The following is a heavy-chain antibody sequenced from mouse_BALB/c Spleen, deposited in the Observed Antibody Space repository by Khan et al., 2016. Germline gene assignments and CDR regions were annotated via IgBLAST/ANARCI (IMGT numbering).Heavy chain of an antibody. V-gene: IGHV9-2-1*01. J-gene: IGHJ1*01. Sequence: QIQLVQSGPELKKPGETVKISCKASGYTFTDYSMHWVKQAPGKGLTWMGWKNTNTGEPTYADDFMGRFAFSLETSARTAYLQLNNLKSEDTATYFCVRRVRWYFDVWGAGTTVTVSS. D-gene: IGHD2-14*01. CDR1: GYTFTDYS. CDR2: KNTNTGEP. CDR3: VRRVRWYFDV.